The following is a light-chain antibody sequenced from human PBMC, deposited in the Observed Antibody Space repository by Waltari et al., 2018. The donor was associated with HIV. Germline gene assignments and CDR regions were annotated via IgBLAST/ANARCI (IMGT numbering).Light chain of an antibody. J-gene: IGLJ2*01. Sequence: QSALTQPASVSGSPGQSITISCTGTSSDVGSYNLVSWYQQHPGKAPKLMIYEVSTRPSGVSHRFSCSKSGNTASLTISGLQAEDEAYYYCCSYAGSSTLVFGGGTKLTVL. CDR3: CSYAGSSTLV. CDR1: SSDVGSYNL. V-gene: IGLV2-23*02. CDR2: EVS.